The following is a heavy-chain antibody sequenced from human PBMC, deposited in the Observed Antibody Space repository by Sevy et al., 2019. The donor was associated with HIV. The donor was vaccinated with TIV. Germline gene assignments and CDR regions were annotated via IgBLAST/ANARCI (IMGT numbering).Heavy chain of an antibody. J-gene: IGHJ4*02. CDR1: GYTLNQLS. CDR3: ATTKDYYESSGSPVDY. Sequence: ASVKVSFKVSGYTLNQLSMHWVRQAAGKGLEGMGSFDPEDGETAYAQKFQGRVTMTEDTSIDTAYMELSSLRSEDTAVYYCATTKDYYESSGSPVDYWGQGTLVTVSS. D-gene: IGHD3-22*01. V-gene: IGHV1-24*01. CDR2: FDPEDGET.